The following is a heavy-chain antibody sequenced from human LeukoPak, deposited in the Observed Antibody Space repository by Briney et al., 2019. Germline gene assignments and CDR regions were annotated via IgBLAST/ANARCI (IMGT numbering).Heavy chain of an antibody. D-gene: IGHD3-10*01. CDR1: GYTFTSYY. J-gene: IGHJ6*04. CDR3: ARDRERITMVRGVIYWVYYYYGMDV. CDR2: INPSDGST. Sequence: ASVKVSCKASGYTFTSYYMHWVRQAPGQGLEWMGIINPSDGSTSYAQKFQGRVTMTRDTSTSTVYMELSSLRSEDTAVYYCARDRERITMVRGVIYWVYYYYGMDVWGKGTTVTVSS. V-gene: IGHV1-46*01.